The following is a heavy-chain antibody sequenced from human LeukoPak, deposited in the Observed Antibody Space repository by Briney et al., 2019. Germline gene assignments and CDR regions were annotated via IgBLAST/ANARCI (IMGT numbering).Heavy chain of an antibody. V-gene: IGHV1-18*01. Sequence: ASVTVSCKASGGTFSNYAISWVRQAPGQGLEWMGRISVYNGNTNYAQKLQGRVTMTTDTSTSTAYMELRSLRSDDTAVYYCARMILLLGDVLTVPPRGFDYWGQGTLVTVSS. J-gene: IGHJ4*02. CDR3: ARMILLLGDVLTVPPRGFDY. CDR1: GGTFSNYA. CDR2: ISVYNGNT. D-gene: IGHD3-9*01.